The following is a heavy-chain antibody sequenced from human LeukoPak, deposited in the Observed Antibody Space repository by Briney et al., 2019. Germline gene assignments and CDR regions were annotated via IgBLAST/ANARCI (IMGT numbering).Heavy chain of an antibody. CDR3: AKDYDILTGQSPLDY. V-gene: IGHV3-30*18. CDR2: ISYDGSNK. J-gene: IGHJ4*02. Sequence: GGSLRLSCAASGFTFSSYGMHWVRQAPGKGLEWVAVISYDGSNKYYADSVKGRFTISRDNSKNTLYLQMNSLRAEDTAVYYCAKDYDILTGQSPLDYWGQGTLVTVSS. D-gene: IGHD3-9*01. CDR1: GFTFSSYG.